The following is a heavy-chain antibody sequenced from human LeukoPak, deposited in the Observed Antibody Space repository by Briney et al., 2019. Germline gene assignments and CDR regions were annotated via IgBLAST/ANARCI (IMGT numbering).Heavy chain of an antibody. CDR2: IRSKANSYAT. J-gene: IGHJ4*02. CDR1: GFTFSGSA. CDR3: TRHPDYDFWSGYSEIDY. D-gene: IGHD3-3*01. V-gene: IGHV3-73*01. Sequence: GGSLRLSCAASGFTFSGSAMHWVRQASGKGLEWVGRIRSKANSYATAYAASVKGRFTISRDDSKNTAYLQMNSLKTEDTAVYYCTRHPDYDFWSGYSEIDYWGQGTLVTVSS.